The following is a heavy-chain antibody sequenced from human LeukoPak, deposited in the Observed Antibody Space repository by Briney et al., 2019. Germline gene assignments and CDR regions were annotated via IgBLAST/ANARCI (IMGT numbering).Heavy chain of an antibody. CDR1: GFTFSSYE. CDR2: ISSSGSTI. CDR3: ARVGVIGQPETTFFDY. D-gene: IGHD3-16*02. Sequence: GGSLRLSCAASGFTFSSYEMNWVRQAPGKGLEWVSYISSSGSTIYYADSVKGRFTISRDNAKNSLYLQMNSLRAEDTAVYYCARVGVIGQPETTFFDYWGQGTLVTVSS. V-gene: IGHV3-48*03. J-gene: IGHJ4*02.